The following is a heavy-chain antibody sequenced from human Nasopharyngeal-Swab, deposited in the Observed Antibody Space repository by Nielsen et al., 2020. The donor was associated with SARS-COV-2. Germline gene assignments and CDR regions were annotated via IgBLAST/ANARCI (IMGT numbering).Heavy chain of an antibody. J-gene: IGHJ6*03. Sequence: SETLSLTCTVSGGSISSYYWSWIRQTPGKGLEWIGYIYYSGSTNYNPSLKSRVTISVDTSKNQFSLKLSSVTAAATAVYYCARHEGSTIFGVVIISYMDVWGKGTTVTVSS. CDR3: ARHEGSTIFGVVIISYMDV. V-gene: IGHV4-59*08. CDR2: IYYSGST. D-gene: IGHD3-3*01. CDR1: GGSISSYY.